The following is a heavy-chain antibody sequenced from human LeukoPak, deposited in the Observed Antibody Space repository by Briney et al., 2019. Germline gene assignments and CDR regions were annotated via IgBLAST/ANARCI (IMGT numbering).Heavy chain of an antibody. J-gene: IGHJ4*02. D-gene: IGHD3-3*01. CDR1: RDSIRSYY. Sequence: SETLSLTCIVSRDSIRSYYWSWIRQPPEKGLEWTGNIYNSGSTKYNPSLKTRVTISLDTSNNQFSLKLNSVTAADTAVYYCARQTYDGCFDYWGQGTLVTVSS. CDR3: ARQTYDGCFDY. V-gene: IGHV4-59*08. CDR2: IYNSGST.